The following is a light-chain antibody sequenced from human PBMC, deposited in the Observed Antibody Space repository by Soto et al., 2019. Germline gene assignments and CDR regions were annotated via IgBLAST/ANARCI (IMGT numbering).Light chain of an antibody. CDR1: SSDVGGYNY. CDR3: SSYTSSSTL. V-gene: IGLV2-14*03. CDR2: DVS. J-gene: IGLJ2*01. Sequence: QSALTQPASVSGSPGQSITISCTGTSSDVGGYNYVSWYQQHPGKAPKLMIYDVSYRPSGVFNRFSGSKSGNTASLTISGLQAEDEADYYCSSYTSSSTLFGGGTKLTVL.